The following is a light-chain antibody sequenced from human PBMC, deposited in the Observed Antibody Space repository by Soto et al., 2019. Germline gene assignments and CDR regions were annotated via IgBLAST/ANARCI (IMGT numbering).Light chain of an antibody. V-gene: IGKV3-20*01. CDR3: QQYGSSPLWT. CDR1: QSISSN. J-gene: IGKJ1*01. Sequence: EIVLTQSPATLSLSPGERATLSCWASQSISSNLAWYQQKAGQAPRLLIYGASTRATGIPARFSGSGSGTDFTLTISRLEPEDFAVYYGQQYGSSPLWTFGQGTMVDI. CDR2: GAS.